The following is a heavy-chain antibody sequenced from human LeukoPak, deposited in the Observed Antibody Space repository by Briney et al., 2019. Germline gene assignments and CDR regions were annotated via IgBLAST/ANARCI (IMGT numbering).Heavy chain of an antibody. CDR3: ARSYTNNGGFPPY. V-gene: IGHV1-2*02. Sequence: ASVKVSCKASGYTFTGYYIHWVRQAPGQGLERMGWINPNSGGTNYAQQFQGRVTMTSGTSIRTAYMELGRLRSDDTAMYYCARSYTNNGGFPPYWGQGTLVTVSS. D-gene: IGHD1/OR15-1a*01. CDR2: INPNSGGT. CDR1: GYTFTGYY. J-gene: IGHJ4*02.